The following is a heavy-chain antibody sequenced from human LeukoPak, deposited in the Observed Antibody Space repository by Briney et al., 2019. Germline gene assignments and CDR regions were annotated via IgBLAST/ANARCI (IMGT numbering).Heavy chain of an antibody. CDR2: IWYDQIKK. CDR1: GFTFNSYG. Sequence: SLRLSCAAYGFTFNSYGMHWVRQAPGKGREWVEVIWYDQIKKYYADSVKGRFTISRDNSKNTLYLQMNSLRVEDTAVYYCAREVPPVVKYYFDYWGQGTLVTVSS. J-gene: IGHJ4*02. D-gene: IGHD3-22*01. V-gene: IGHV3-33*01. CDR3: AREVPPVVKYYFDY.